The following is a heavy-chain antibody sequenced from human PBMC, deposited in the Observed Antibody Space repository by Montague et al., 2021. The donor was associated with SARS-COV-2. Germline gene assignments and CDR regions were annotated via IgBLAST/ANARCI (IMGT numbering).Heavy chain of an antibody. CDR2: IYYSGST. V-gene: IGHV4-31*03. CDR3: ARASGKKTIFGVVISYFDY. CDR1: GASISSGGYY. D-gene: IGHD3-3*01. J-gene: IGHJ4*02. Sequence: TLSLTCTVSGASISSGGYYWSWIRQHPGKGLEWIGYIYYSGSTYYSPSLKSRVTISVDTSKNQFSLKLSSVTAADTAVYYCARASGKKTIFGVVISYFDYWGQGTLVTVSS.